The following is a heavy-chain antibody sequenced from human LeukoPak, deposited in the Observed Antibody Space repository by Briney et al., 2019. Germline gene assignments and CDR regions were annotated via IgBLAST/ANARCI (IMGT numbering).Heavy chain of an antibody. CDR1: GGSISSYY. CDR3: ARDSGSYEVPLYYYYYMDV. D-gene: IGHD1-26*01. CDR2: IYTSGST. Sequence: SETLSLTCTVSGGSISSYYWSWIRQPAGKGLEWIGRIYTSGSTNYNPSLKSRVTMSVDTSKNQFSLKLSSVTAADTAVYYCARDSGSYEVPLYYYYYMDVWGKGTTVTVSS. J-gene: IGHJ6*03. V-gene: IGHV4-4*07.